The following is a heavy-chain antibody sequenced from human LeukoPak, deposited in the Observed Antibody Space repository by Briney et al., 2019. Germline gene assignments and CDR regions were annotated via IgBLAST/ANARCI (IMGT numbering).Heavy chain of an antibody. D-gene: IGHD3-10*01. V-gene: IGHV4-28*01. CDR1: GYSISSSNW. CDR2: IYYSGST. CDR3: ARTRYYGSGSSYYRPYYYYGMDV. J-gene: IGHJ6*02. Sequence: PSETLSLTCAVSGYSISSSNWWGWIRQPPGKGLEWIGYIYYSGSTYYNPSLKSRVTMSVDTSKSQFSLKLSSVTAVDTAVYYCARTRYYGSGSSYYRPYYYYGMDVWGQGTTVTVSS.